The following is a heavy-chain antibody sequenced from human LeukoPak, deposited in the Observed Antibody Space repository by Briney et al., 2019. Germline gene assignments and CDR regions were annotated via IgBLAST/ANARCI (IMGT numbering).Heavy chain of an antibody. D-gene: IGHD3-10*01. J-gene: IGHJ1*01. Sequence: SVKVSCKASGGTFSSYGFSWVRQAPGQGLEWMGVVIPIFGPTADYGQKFQGRVTITADKSTSTAYMELSSLRSEDTAVYYCARGFHYGSGSYYQLQHWGQGTQVTVSS. CDR3: ARGFHYGSGSYYQLQH. CDR2: VIPIFGPTA. CDR1: GGTFSSYG. V-gene: IGHV1-69*06.